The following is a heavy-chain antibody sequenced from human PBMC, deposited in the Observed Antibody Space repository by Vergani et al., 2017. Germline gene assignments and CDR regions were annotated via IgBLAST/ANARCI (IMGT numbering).Heavy chain of an antibody. CDR2: ISYDGSNK. CDR1: GFTFSSYG. Sequence: QVQLVESGGGVVQPGRSLRLSCAASGFTFSSYGMHWVRQAPGKGLEWVAVISYDGSNKYYADSVKGRFTISRDNSKNTLYLQMNSLRAEDTAVYYCAKDXFTSSSWTIYYYYYGMDVRGQGTTVTVSS. V-gene: IGHV3-30*18. CDR3: AKDXFTSSSWTIYYYYYGMDV. D-gene: IGHD6-13*01. J-gene: IGHJ6*02.